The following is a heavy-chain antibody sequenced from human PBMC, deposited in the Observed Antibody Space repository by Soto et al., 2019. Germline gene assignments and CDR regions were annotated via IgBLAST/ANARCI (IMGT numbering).Heavy chain of an antibody. D-gene: IGHD5-18*01. J-gene: IGHJ5*02. CDR3: AREATAMVNWFDP. CDR2: ISSSGSTI. Sequence: PGGSLRLSCAASGFTFSDYYMSWIRQAPGKGLEWVSYISSSGSTIYYADSVKGRFTISRDNAKNSLYLQMNSLRAEDTAVYYCAREATAMVNWFDPWGQGTLVTVSS. V-gene: IGHV3-11*01. CDR1: GFTFSDYY.